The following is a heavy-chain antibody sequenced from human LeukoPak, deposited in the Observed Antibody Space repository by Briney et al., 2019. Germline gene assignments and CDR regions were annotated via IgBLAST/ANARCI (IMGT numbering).Heavy chain of an antibody. CDR1: GYTFTGFY. Sequence: ASVKVSCKASGYTFTGFYMHWERQAPGQGLEWMGWINPNSGDTNCAQKFQGRVTMTRDTSISTAYMELSRLRSDDTAVYYCARDRGVDYCSGGSCSHYYYYMDVWGKGTTVTISS. J-gene: IGHJ6*03. CDR3: ARDRGVDYCSGGSCSHYYYYMDV. D-gene: IGHD2-15*01. V-gene: IGHV1-2*02. CDR2: INPNSGDT.